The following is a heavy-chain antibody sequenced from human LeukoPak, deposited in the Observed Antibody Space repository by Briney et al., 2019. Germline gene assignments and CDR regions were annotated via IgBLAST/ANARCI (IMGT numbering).Heavy chain of an antibody. Sequence: ASVKVSCKASGYTFTSYYMHWVRQAPGQGLEWMGIINPSGGSTSYAQKFQGRVTMTRDTSTSTVYMELSSLRSEDTAVYYCASKSLIGVTARAFGAFDIWDQGTMVTVSS. J-gene: IGHJ3*02. CDR3: ASKSLIGVTARAFGAFDI. CDR2: INPSGGST. CDR1: GYTFTSYY. V-gene: IGHV1-46*01. D-gene: IGHD2-21*02.